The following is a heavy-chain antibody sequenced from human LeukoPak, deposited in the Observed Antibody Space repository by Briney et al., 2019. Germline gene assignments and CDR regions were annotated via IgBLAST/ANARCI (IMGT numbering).Heavy chain of an antibody. CDR3: VRDRRDGNNLAYHFDS. D-gene: IGHD5-24*01. CDR1: GFTFRSHA. J-gene: IGHJ4*02. V-gene: IGHV3-23*01. Sequence: GGSLRLSCAVSGFTFRSHAVSWVRQAPGKGLEWVSIIGSDGGGIQYADSVRGRFTISRDHSNDMLYLQMDSLRDEDTALYYCVRDRRDGNNLAYHFDSWGQGTLVTVSS. CDR2: IGSDGGGI.